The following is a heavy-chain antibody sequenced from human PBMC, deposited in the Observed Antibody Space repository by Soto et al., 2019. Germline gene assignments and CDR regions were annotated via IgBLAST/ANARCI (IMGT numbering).Heavy chain of an antibody. D-gene: IGHD2-2*01. J-gene: IGHJ6*02. CDR1: GFTFSSYA. Sequence: EVQLLESGGGLVQPGGSLRLSCAASGFTFSSYAMSWVRQAPGKGLEWVSAISGSGGSTYYADSVKGRFTISRDNSKNTLYLQMNSLRAEDTAVYYCAERGDIVVVPARRGMDVWGQGTTVTVSS. CDR3: AERGDIVVVPARRGMDV. CDR2: ISGSGGST. V-gene: IGHV3-23*01.